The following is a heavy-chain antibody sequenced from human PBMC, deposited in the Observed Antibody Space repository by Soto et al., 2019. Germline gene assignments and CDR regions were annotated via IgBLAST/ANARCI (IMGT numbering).Heavy chain of an antibody. Sequence: GGSLRLSCAASGFTFSSYSMNWVRQAPGKGLEWVSSISSSSSYIYYADSVKGLFTISRDNAKNSLYLQMNSLRAEDTAVYYCASPGGLYYYYYGMDVWGQGTTVTVSS. CDR1: GFTFSSYS. CDR2: ISSSSSYI. J-gene: IGHJ6*02. D-gene: IGHD2-15*01. V-gene: IGHV3-21*01. CDR3: ASPGGLYYYYYGMDV.